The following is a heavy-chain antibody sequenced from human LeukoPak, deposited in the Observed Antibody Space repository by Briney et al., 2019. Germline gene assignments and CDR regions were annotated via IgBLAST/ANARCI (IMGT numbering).Heavy chain of an antibody. CDR1: GGSISSYY. CDR2: THYSGST. D-gene: IGHD1-20*01. J-gene: IGHJ6*02. V-gene: IGHV4-59*01. Sequence: SETLSLTCTVSGGSISSYYWSWIRQPPGKGLEWIGYTHYSGSTNYNPSLKSRVTMSVDTSKNQFSLKLSSVTAADTAVYYCARALRARITGTTASVYGMDVWGQGTTVTVSS. CDR3: ARALRARITGTTASVYGMDV.